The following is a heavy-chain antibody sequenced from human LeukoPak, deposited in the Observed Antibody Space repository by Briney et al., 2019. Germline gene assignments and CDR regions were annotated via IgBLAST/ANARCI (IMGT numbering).Heavy chain of an antibody. CDR3: ARIPQIFTGYRDAFDI. CDR1: GYDFSGDW. V-gene: IGHV5-51*01. D-gene: IGHD3-9*01. Sequence: GESLKIPCRGSGYDFSGDWIGWVRQMPGEGLEVMGIIYPGDSDTRYSPSFQCQVTMSADKSISSAYLQWTSLKDSDTAMYDCARIPQIFTGYRDAFDIWGQGTRVTVS. J-gene: IGHJ3*02. CDR2: IYPGDSDT.